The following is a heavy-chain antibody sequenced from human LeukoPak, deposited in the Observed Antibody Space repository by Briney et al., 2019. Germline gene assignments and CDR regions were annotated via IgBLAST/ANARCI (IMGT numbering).Heavy chain of an antibody. V-gene: IGHV1-8*01. Sequence: GASVKVSCKASGYTFTTYDINWVRQATGQGLEWMGWINPNRGNTGYAQKFQGRLTVTRNTSISTAYMELRSLRSDDTAVYYCARDRGASRTPYYYYGMDVWGQGTTVTVSS. CDR2: INPNRGNT. CDR1: GYTFTTYD. D-gene: IGHD1-26*01. CDR3: ARDRGASRTPYYYYGMDV. J-gene: IGHJ6*02.